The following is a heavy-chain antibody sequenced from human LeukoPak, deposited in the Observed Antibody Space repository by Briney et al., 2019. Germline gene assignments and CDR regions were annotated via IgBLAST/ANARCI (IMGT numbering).Heavy chain of an antibody. V-gene: IGHV5-51*01. CDR3: ARRGSSSSVLDAFDI. CDR2: IYPGDSDT. D-gene: IGHD6-6*01. CDR1: GYSFTSYW. J-gene: IGHJ3*02. Sequence: GEALKISCKGSGYSFTSYWIGWVRQMPGKGLEWMGIIYPGDSDTRNSPSFQGPVTISADKSISTAYLQWSSLKASDTAMYYCARRGSSSSVLDAFDIWGQGTMVTVSS.